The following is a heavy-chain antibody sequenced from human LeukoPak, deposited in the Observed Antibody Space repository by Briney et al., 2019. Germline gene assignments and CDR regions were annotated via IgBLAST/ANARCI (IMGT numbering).Heavy chain of an antibody. V-gene: IGHV3-23*01. CDR1: GFTFSSYA. CDR2: ISGSGGST. Sequence: PGGSLRLSCAASGFTFSSYAMSWVRQAPGKGLEWVSAISGSGGSTYYADSVKGRFTISRDNSKNTLYLQMNSLRAEDTAVYYCAKAHSYSGYAREFDYWGQGTLVTVSS. CDR3: AKAHSYSGYAREFDY. J-gene: IGHJ4*02. D-gene: IGHD5-12*01.